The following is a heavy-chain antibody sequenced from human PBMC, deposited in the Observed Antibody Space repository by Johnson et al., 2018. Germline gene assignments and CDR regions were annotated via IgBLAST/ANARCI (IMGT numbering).Heavy chain of an antibody. V-gene: IGHV3-23*04. J-gene: IGHJ6*02. CDR1: GFTFSSYA. CDR2: ISGSGGST. D-gene: IGHD4-17*01. CDR3: AKDMTTVTYYYGMDV. Sequence: VQLVESGGGLVQXGGSXRLXCAASGFTFSSYAMSWVRQAPGKGLEWVSAISGSGGSTYYADSVKGRFTISRDNSKNTLYLQMNSLRAEDTAVYYCAKDMTTVTYYYGMDVWGQGTTVTVSS.